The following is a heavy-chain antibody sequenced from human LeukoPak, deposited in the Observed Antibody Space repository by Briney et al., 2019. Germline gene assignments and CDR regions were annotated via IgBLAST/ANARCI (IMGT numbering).Heavy chain of an antibody. V-gene: IGHV3-13*01. D-gene: IGHD3-10*01. CDR3: AREMSGSNDAFDI. CDR2: IYKTGDT. J-gene: IGHJ3*02. Sequence: GGSLRLSCVASGFTLSSYDMHWVRQTTGESLEWVSIIYKTGDTYYPDSVKGRFTISRESAKNSLYLQMNSLRAGDTAAYYCAREMSGSNDAFDIWGQGTMVTVS. CDR1: GFTLSSYD.